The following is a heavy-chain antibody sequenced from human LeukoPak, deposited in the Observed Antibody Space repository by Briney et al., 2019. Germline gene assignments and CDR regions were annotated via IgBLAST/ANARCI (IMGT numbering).Heavy chain of an antibody. CDR1: GFTFSSYW. V-gene: IGHV3-23*01. J-gene: IGHJ4*02. D-gene: IGHD2-2*01. CDR2: FSGSGDST. Sequence: GGSLRLSCAASGFTFSSYWMHWVRQAPGKGLEWVSLFSGSGDSTYYTDSVKGRFTISRDNSKNTLYLQMNSLRAEDTAVYYCARDRRVGCSFTTCYLFDYWDQGTLVTVSS. CDR3: ARDRRVGCSFTTCYLFDY.